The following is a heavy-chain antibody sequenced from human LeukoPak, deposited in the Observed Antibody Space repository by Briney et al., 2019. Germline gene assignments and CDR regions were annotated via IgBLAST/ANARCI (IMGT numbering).Heavy chain of an antibody. D-gene: IGHD3-9*01. V-gene: IGHV3-21*01. J-gene: IGHJ6*02. CDR2: ISSSSSYI. CDR3: ARLTSTGMDV. CDR1: GFTFSSYS. Sequence: PGGSLRLSCAASGFTFSSYSMNWVRQAPGKGLEWVSSISSSSSYIYYADSVKGRFTISRDNAKNSLYQQMNSLRAEDTAVYYCARLTSTGMDVWGQGTTVTVSS.